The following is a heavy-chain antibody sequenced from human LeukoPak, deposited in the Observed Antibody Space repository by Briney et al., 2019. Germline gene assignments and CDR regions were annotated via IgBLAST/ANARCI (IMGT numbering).Heavy chain of an antibody. D-gene: IGHD5-18*01. J-gene: IGHJ4*02. CDR2: IDPSDSET. Sequence: GESLKISCKASGYSFTSYWIGWVRQMPGKGLEWMGIIDPSDSETRYTPSFQGQVTISVDKSLTTADLQWNSLKASDTAMYYCARQTAMGRSGDYWGQGTLVAVSS. CDR3: ARQTAMGRSGDY. V-gene: IGHV5-51*01. CDR1: GYSFTSYW.